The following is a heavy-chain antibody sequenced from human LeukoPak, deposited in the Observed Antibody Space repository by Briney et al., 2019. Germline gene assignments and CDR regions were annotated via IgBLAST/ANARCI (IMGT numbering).Heavy chain of an antibody. Sequence: PSETLSLTCDVSGGSISSGLYSWSWIRQPLGKGLEWIGYIYLTGSTYYNPSLKSRVTISVDTSKNQFSLRLSSVTAADTAVYYCARLQYCSGTSCYWFDPWGQGTLVTVSS. J-gene: IGHJ5*02. D-gene: IGHD2-2*01. V-gene: IGHV4-30-2*01. CDR2: IYLTGST. CDR1: GGSISSGLYS. CDR3: ARLQYCSGTSCYWFDP.